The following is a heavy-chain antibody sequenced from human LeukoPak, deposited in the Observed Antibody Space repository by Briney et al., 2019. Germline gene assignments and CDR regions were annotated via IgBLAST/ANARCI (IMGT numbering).Heavy chain of an antibody. CDR2: IYYSGST. Sequence: KPSETLSLTCTVSGGSISSHYWSWIRQPPGKGLEWIGYIYYSGSTNYNPSLKSRVTISVETSKNQFSLKLSSVTAADTAGYYWAREVYDFWSGYTDYWGQGTLVTVSS. CDR1: GGSISSHY. CDR3: AREVYDFWSGYTDY. J-gene: IGHJ4*02. V-gene: IGHV4-59*11. D-gene: IGHD3-3*01.